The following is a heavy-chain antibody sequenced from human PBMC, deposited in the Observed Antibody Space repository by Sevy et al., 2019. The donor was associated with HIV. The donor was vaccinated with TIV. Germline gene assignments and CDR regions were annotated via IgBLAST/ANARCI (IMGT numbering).Heavy chain of an antibody. CDR3: ARSRRNKGYYDYIWGSYDAFDI. D-gene: IGHD3-16*01. Sequence: GGSLRLSCAASGFTFSSYSMNWVRQAPGKGLEWVSSISSSSSYIYYADSVKGQFTISRDNAKNSLYLQMNSLRAEDTAVYYCARSRRNKGYYDYIWGSYDAFDIWGQGTMVTVSS. V-gene: IGHV3-21*01. CDR2: ISSSSSYI. J-gene: IGHJ3*02. CDR1: GFTFSSYS.